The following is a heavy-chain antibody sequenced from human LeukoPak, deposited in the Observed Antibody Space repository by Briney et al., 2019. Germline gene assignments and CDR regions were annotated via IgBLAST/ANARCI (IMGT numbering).Heavy chain of an antibody. D-gene: IGHD5-24*01. CDR3: ARDNDKMATNLGV. J-gene: IGHJ4*02. Sequence: ASVRVSCKASGYTFTGYYMHWVRQAPGQGLEWMGWINPNSGGTNYAQKFQGRVTMTRDTSISTAYMELSRLRSDDTAVYYCARDNDKMATNLGVWGQETLVTVSS. CDR1: GYTFTGYY. CDR2: INPNSGGT. V-gene: IGHV1-2*02.